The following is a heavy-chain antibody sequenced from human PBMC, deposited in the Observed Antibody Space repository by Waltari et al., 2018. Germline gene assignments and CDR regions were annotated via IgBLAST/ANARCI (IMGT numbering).Heavy chain of an antibody. J-gene: IGHJ3*02. CDR3: AKMAAKVGAHDAFDI. CDR2: IYANGNT. Sequence: QVQLQESGPGLVTPSETLSLTCTVPGGSVDNFYWSWIRQPAGKGLEWIGRIYANGNTNYNPSLKTRVTMSEDMSKNEVSLTLTSVTAADTAVYYCAKMAAKVGAHDAFDIWGQGTMVIVSS. V-gene: IGHV4-4*07. D-gene: IGHD1-26*01. CDR1: GGSVDNFY.